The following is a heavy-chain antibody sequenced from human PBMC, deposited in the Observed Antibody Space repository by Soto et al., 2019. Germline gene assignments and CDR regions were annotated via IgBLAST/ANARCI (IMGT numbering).Heavy chain of an antibody. CDR2: IYPGDSDT. V-gene: IGHV5-51*01. Sequence: GESLKISCKGSGYSFTSYWIGWVRQMPGKGLEWMGFIYPGDSDTRYSPSFQGQVTISADKSISTAYLQWSSLKASDTAMYHCARLLGYCSSTSCYDYYYYGMDVWGQGTTVTVSS. D-gene: IGHD2-2*01. CDR3: ARLLGYCSSTSCYDYYYYGMDV. J-gene: IGHJ6*02. CDR1: GYSFTSYW.